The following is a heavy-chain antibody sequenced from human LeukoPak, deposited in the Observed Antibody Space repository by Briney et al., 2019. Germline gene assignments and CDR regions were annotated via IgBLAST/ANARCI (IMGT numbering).Heavy chain of an antibody. D-gene: IGHD1-7*01. J-gene: IGHJ4*02. CDR1: GYSFTSYW. CDR3: ARLGITGTTDYFDY. CDR2: IYPGDSDT. V-gene: IGHV5-51*01. Sequence: EESLKISCKGSGYSFTSYWIGWVRQMPGKGLEWVGIIYPGDSDTRYSPSFQGQVNNSADKSISTAYLQWSSLKASDTAMYYCARLGITGTTDYFDYWGQGTLVTVSS.